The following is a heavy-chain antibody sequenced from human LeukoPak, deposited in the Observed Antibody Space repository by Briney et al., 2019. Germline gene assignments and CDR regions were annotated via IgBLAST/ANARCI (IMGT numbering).Heavy chain of an antibody. CDR3: AKASRQGAVASPLDY. Sequence: GGSLRLSCAASGFTFTTYAMGGVGRAPGRGLEWFSAIGGGGVRTYYADSVKGRFTISRDNSKDTLFLQMNSLRAEDTAVYYCAKASRQGAVASPLDYWGQGALVTVSS. CDR1: GFTFTTYA. D-gene: IGHD6-19*01. J-gene: IGHJ4*02. CDR2: IGGGGVRT. V-gene: IGHV3-23*01.